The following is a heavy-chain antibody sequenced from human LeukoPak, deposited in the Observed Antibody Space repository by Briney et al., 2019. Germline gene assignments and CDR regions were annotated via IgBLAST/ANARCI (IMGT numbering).Heavy chain of an antibody. V-gene: IGHV1-18*01. CDR2: ISAYNGNT. CDR3: ARVAGYYYDSSGPSLIDY. CDR1: GYTFTSYG. D-gene: IGHD3-22*01. Sequence: ASVKVSCTASGYTFTSYGISWVRQAPGQGLEWMGWISAYNGNTNYAQKLQGRVTMTTDTSTSTAYMELRSLRSDDTAVYYCARVAGYYYDSSGPSLIDYWGQGTLVTVSS. J-gene: IGHJ4*02.